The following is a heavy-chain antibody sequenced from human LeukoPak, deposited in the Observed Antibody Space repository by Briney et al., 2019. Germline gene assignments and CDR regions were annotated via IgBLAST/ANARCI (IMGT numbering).Heavy chain of an antibody. V-gene: IGHV4-39*07. CDR1: GGSISSGSYY. Sequence: SEALSLTCTVSGGSISSGSYYWVWIRQPPGKGLEWIGTIYYSGTTYYKASLKSRVTISVDTSKNQFSLRLSSVTAADTAVYYCAREVDAAAAYNWFDPWGQGTLVTVSS. J-gene: IGHJ5*02. CDR3: AREVDAAAAYNWFDP. D-gene: IGHD2-2*01. CDR2: IYYSGTT.